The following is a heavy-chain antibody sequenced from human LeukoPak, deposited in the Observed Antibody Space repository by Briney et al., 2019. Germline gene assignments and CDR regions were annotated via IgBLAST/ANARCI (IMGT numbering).Heavy chain of an antibody. J-gene: IGHJ5*02. CDR3: ARRSLREAYNRFDP. Sequence: SETVSLTCNVSGGSVTTSSYYWGWIRQPPGKGLEWIGSMSHSGSAFYNPSLKSRVSISVDTSKNQFSLRVTSVTAADTAPYYCARRSLREAYNRFDPRGQGTLVTVSS. D-gene: IGHD3-10*01. CDR2: MSHSGSA. V-gene: IGHV4-39*01. CDR1: GGSVTTSSYY.